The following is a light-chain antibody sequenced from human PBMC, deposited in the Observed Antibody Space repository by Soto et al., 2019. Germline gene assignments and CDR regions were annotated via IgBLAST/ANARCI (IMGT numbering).Light chain of an antibody. CDR1: QTIMTY. Sequence: DIQMTQSPSSLSASVGDEVTITCRASQTIMTYLNWYQLKPGKPPRLLIYAASSLQSGVPSRFSGSGYGTDFTLTISSLQPEDFATYYCQQSYNSPQTFGQGTKVDIK. V-gene: IGKV1-39*01. CDR2: AAS. J-gene: IGKJ1*01. CDR3: QQSYNSPQT.